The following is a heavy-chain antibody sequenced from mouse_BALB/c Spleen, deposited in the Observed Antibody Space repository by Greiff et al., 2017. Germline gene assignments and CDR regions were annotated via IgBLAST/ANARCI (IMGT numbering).Heavy chain of an antibody. CDR3: NAFYDYDAFAD. CDR2: IDPENGDT. CDR1: GFNIKDYY. D-gene: IGHD2-4*01. V-gene: IGHV14-4*02. J-gene: IGHJ3*01. Sequence: VQLQQSGAELVRSGASVKLSCTASGFNIKDYYMHWVKQRPEQGLEWIGWIDPENGDTEYAPKFQGKATMTADTSSNTAYLQLSSLTSEDTAVYYCNAFYDYDAFADWGQGTLVTVSA.